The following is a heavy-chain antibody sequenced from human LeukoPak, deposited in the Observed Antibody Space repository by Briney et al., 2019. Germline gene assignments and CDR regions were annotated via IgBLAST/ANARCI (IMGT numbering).Heavy chain of an antibody. CDR3: AKSGIAAAGQRGYFDY. Sequence: PGGSLRLSCAASGFTFSSYAMSWVRQAPGKGLEWVSAISGSGGSTYYADSVKGRFTISRDNSKNTVYLQMNSLRGEDTAVYYCAKSGIAAAGQRGYFDYWGQGTQVTVSS. V-gene: IGHV3-23*01. J-gene: IGHJ4*02. D-gene: IGHD6-13*01. CDR2: ISGSGGST. CDR1: GFTFSSYA.